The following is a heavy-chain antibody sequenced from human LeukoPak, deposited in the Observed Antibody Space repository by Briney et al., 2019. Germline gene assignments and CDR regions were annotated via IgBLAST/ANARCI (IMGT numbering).Heavy chain of an antibody. CDR2: ISYDGSNK. J-gene: IGHJ6*02. V-gene: IGHV3-30-3*01. Sequence: GGSLRLSSAASGFTFSSYAMHWVRQAPGKGLEWVAVISYDGSNKYYADSVKGRFTISRDNSKNTLYLQMNSLRAEDTAVYYCARSLMVRGVITPKYGMDVWGQGTTVTVSS. CDR3: ARSLMVRGVITPKYGMDV. CDR1: GFTFSSYA. D-gene: IGHD3-10*01.